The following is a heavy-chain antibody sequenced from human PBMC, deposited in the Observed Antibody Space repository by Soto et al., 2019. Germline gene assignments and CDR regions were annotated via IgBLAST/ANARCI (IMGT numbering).Heavy chain of an antibody. Sequence: GGSLRLSCAASGFTFSSYWMSWVRQAPGKGLEWVANIKQDGSEKYYVDSVKGRFTISRDNAKNSLYLQMNSLRAEDTAVYYCARAVYGSGSYYNLDYWGQGTLVTVSS. CDR1: GFTFSSYW. V-gene: IGHV3-7*01. CDR2: IKQDGSEK. D-gene: IGHD3-10*01. CDR3: ARAVYGSGSYYNLDY. J-gene: IGHJ4*02.